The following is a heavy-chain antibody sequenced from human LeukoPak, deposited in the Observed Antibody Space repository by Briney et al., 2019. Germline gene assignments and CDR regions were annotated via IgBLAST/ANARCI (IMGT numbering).Heavy chain of an antibody. Sequence: ASVKVSCKVSGYTFTDYYMHWGQKAPGKGLEWMGLVDPEDGETIYAEKFQGRVTITADTSTDTAYMELSSLRSEDTAVYYCATVSVVLPRWGQGTLVTVSS. CDR2: VDPEDGET. CDR1: GYTFTDYY. J-gene: IGHJ4*02. D-gene: IGHD2-15*01. V-gene: IGHV1-69-2*01. CDR3: ATVSVVLPR.